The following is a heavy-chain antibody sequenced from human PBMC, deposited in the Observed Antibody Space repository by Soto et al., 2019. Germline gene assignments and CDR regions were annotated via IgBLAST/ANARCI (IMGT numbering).Heavy chain of an antibody. J-gene: IGHJ6*02. D-gene: IGHD3-10*01. CDR1: GFTFSSHA. V-gene: IGHV3-30*18. CDR2: ISYDGSNK. CDR3: AKDGITMVRGVSSADYYGMDV. Sequence: GSLRLSCTASGFTFSSHAMTWVRQAPGKGLEWVAVISYDGSNKYYADSVKGRFTISRDNSKNTLYLQMNSLRAEDTAVYYCAKDGITMVRGVSSADYYGMDVWGQGTTVTVSS.